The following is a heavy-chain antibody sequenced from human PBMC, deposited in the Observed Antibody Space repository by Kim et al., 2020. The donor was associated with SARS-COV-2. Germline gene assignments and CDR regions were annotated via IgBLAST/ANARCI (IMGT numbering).Heavy chain of an antibody. J-gene: IGHJ4*02. CDR1: GGSFSGYY. CDR3: ARGRYGSGSYYFDY. CDR2: INHSGST. Sequence: SETLSLTCAVYGGSFSGYYWSWIRQPPGKGLEWIGEINHSGSTNYNPSLKSRVTISVDTSKNQFSLKLSSVTAADTAVYYCARGRYGSGSYYFDYWGQGTLVTVSS. D-gene: IGHD3-10*01. V-gene: IGHV4-34*01.